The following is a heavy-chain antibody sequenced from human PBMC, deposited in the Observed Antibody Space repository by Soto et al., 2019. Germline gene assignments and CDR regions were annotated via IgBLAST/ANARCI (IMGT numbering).Heavy chain of an antibody. V-gene: IGHV1-3*01. D-gene: IGHD7-27*01. Sequence: QVQLVQSGAEVKKPGASVKVSCKASGYTFTSYAMHWVRQAPGQRLEWMGWINAGNGNTKYSQKFQGRVTITRDTAASTAYMELSSLRSEDTAVYYCARVGTLYYFDYWGQGTLVTVSS. CDR2: INAGNGNT. J-gene: IGHJ4*02. CDR3: ARVGTLYYFDY. CDR1: GYTFTSYA.